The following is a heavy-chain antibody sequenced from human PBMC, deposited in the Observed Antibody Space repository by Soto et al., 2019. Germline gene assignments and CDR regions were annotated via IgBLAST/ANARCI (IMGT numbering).Heavy chain of an antibody. D-gene: IGHD3-9*01. V-gene: IGHV4-30-4*01. Sequence: PSETLSLTCTVSGGSISSGDYYWSWIRQPPGKGLEWIGYIYYSGSTYYNPSLKSRVTISVDTSKNQFSLKLSSVTAADTAVYYCAREYYDILTGYYLWFDPWGQGTLVTVSS. J-gene: IGHJ5*02. CDR3: AREYYDILTGYYLWFDP. CDR1: GGSISSGDYY. CDR2: IYYSGST.